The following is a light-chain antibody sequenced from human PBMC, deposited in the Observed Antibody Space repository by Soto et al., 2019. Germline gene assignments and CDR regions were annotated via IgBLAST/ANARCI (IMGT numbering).Light chain of an antibody. CDR2: TAS. V-gene: IGKV1-39*01. J-gene: IGKJ1*01. CDR3: QQNYDTPWT. CDR1: QRLSTY. Sequence: DIQLTQSPSSLSASVGDRITITCRASQRLSTYLNWYQQKAGKAPHLVIYTASSLHSGVPSRFSGSGSGTDFTLTISSLQPEDFATYYCQQNYDTPWTFGQGTKVEV.